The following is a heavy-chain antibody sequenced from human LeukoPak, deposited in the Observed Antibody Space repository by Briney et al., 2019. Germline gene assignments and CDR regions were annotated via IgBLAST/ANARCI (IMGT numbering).Heavy chain of an antibody. J-gene: IGHJ4*02. CDR1: GLSLSASGVG. D-gene: IGHD6-6*01. CDR2: IYWDDDK. V-gene: IGHV2-5*02. CDR3: AHVHEQIELFDY. Sequence: SGPTLVNPTQTLTLTCTFSGLSLSASGVGVGWIRQPPGKALEWLALIYWDDDKRYSPSLKSRLTITKDTSKNQVVLTMTHMDPVDTATYYCAHVHEQIELFDYWGQGTLVTLSS.